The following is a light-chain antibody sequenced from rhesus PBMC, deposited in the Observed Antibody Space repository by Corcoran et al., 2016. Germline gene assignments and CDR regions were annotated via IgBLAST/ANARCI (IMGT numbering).Light chain of an antibody. CDR2: GAS. Sequence: PRRLIYGASSRATGNPDRFSGSGSGTNFTLTISSLEPEDFAVYYCQQYSNWPFIFGPGSKLGFK. V-gene: IGKV3-42*02. CDR3: QQYSNWPFI. J-gene: IGKJ3*01.